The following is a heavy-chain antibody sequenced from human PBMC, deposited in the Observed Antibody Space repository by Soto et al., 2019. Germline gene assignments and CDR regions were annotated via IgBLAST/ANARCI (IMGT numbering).Heavy chain of an antibody. Sequence: QLQLQESGPGLVKPSETLSLTCTVSGGSISSSSFHWGWIRQPPGKGLEWIGSIYYSGSTYYSPSLKSRVTIPVDTSKNQFSRKLSSVTAADTAVYYCARRERAAGTDWWFDTWGQGTMVTVSS. CDR2: IYYSGST. D-gene: IGHD6-13*01. J-gene: IGHJ5*02. CDR3: ARRERAAGTDWWFDT. V-gene: IGHV4-39*01. CDR1: GGSISSSSFH.